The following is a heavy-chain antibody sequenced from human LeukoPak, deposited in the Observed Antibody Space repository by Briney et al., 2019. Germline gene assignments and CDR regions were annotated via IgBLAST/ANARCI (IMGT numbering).Heavy chain of an antibody. CDR3: ARGETVSSWSTFDY. D-gene: IGHD6-13*01. Sequence: GGSLRLSCAASGFTFSSYAMHWVRQAPGKGLEWVAVISYDGSNKYYADSVKGRFTISRDNSKNTLYLQMHSLRAEDTAVYYCARGETVSSWSTFDYWGQGTLVTVSS. J-gene: IGHJ4*02. CDR1: GFTFSSYA. V-gene: IGHV3-30*04. CDR2: ISYDGSNK.